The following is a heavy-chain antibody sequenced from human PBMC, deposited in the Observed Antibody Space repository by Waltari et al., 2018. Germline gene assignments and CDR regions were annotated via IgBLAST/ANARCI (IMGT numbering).Heavy chain of an antibody. V-gene: IGHV3-9*03. CDR3: AKDMRRYCSSTSCPGGFDY. CDR1: GFTFDDYA. J-gene: IGHJ4*02. Sequence: EVQLVESGGGLVQPGRSLRLSCAASGFTFDDYAMHWVRQAPGKGLAWVSGISWNSGSIGYADSVKGRFTISRDNAKNSLYLQMNSLRAEDMALYYCAKDMRRYCSSTSCPGGFDYWGQGTLVTVSS. CDR2: ISWNSGSI. D-gene: IGHD2-2*01.